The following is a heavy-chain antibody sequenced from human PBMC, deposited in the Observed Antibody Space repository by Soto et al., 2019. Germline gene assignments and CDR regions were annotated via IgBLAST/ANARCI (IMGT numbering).Heavy chain of an antibody. Sequence: PSETLSLTCTVSSSSISSSSYYWGWIRQPPGKGLEWIGSIYYSGDTYHNPSLKSRVTMSVDTSMNQFALRLTSVAAADTAVYYCARHVRPSTTPRRDWFDPWGQGTLVTVSS. CDR1: SSSISSSSYY. D-gene: IGHD3-10*02. CDR3: ARHVRPSTTPRRDWFDP. J-gene: IGHJ5*02. V-gene: IGHV4-39*01. CDR2: IYYSGDT.